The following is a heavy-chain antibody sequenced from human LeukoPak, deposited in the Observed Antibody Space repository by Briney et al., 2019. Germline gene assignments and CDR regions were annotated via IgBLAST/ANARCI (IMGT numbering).Heavy chain of an antibody. CDR2: IRTTAEGAKYA. V-gene: IGHV3-48*02. D-gene: IGHD3-9*01. CDR1: GFSFTDYP. Sequence: GGSLRLSCATSGFSFTDYPMNWVRQAPGKGLEWISNIRTTAEGAKYAYCADSVKGRVTISRDDGKNTLYLHMNSLRDDDTAVYYCATDQRYAFDYWGQGILVTVSS. CDR3: ATDQRYAFDY. J-gene: IGHJ4*02.